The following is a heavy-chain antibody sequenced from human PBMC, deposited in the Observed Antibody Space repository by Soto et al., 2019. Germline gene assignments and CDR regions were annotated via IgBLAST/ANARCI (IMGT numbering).Heavy chain of an antibody. Sequence: PSETVSLTCTVSGGSISSGGYYWSWIRQHPGKGLEWIGYIYYSGSTYYNPSLKSRVTISVDTSKNQFSLKLSSVTAADTAVYYCARVVDFWSGSYYMDVWGKGTTVTVSS. J-gene: IGHJ6*03. CDR3: ARVVDFWSGSYYMDV. CDR2: IYYSGST. V-gene: IGHV4-31*03. CDR1: GGSISSGGYY. D-gene: IGHD3-3*01.